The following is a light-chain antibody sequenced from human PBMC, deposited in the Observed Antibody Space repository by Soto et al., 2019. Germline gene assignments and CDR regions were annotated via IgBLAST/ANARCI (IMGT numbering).Light chain of an antibody. V-gene: IGKV3-20*01. CDR1: QSVTNNY. J-gene: IGKJ1*01. Sequence: EIVLTQSPDTLSLSPGERVTLSCRASQSVTNNYLAWYQQKPGQGPRLLIHGASSRAADTPDRFSGSGSGTDFTLTISRLEPEDSALYYCHQYGATPGTFGQGTKLDIK. CDR2: GAS. CDR3: HQYGATPGT.